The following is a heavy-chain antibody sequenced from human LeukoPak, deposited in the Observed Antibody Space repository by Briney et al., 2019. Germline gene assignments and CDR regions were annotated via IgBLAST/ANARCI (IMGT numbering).Heavy chain of an antibody. J-gene: IGHJ3*02. CDR1: GGTFSSYA. D-gene: IGHD3-22*01. V-gene: IGHV1-69*05. CDR3: ARMYYYDSSNAFDI. Sequence: ASVKVSCKASGGTFSSYAISWVRQAPGQGLEWMGGIIPIFGTANYAQKFQGRVTITTDESTSTAYMELSSLRSEDTAVYHCARMYYYDSSNAFDIWGQGTMVTVSS. CDR2: IIPIFGTA.